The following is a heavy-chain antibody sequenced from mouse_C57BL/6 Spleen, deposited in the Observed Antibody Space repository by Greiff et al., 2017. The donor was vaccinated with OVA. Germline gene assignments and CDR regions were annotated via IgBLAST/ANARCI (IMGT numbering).Heavy chain of an antibody. D-gene: IGHD1-1*01. CDR2: IDPSDSYT. Sequence: VQLQQPGAELVRPGTSVKLSCKASGYTFTSYWMHWVKQRPGQGLEWIGVIDPSDSYTNYNQKFKGKATLTVDTSSSTAYIQLSSLTSEDSAVYYCARYYYGSSSDYWGQGTTLTVSS. J-gene: IGHJ2*01. CDR3: ARYYYGSSSDY. CDR1: GYTFTSYW. V-gene: IGHV1-59*01.